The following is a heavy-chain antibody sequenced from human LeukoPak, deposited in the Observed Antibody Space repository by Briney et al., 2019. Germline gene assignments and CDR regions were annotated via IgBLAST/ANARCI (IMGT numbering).Heavy chain of an antibody. V-gene: IGHV4-34*01. Sequence: RSSETLSLTCAVYGGSFSGYYWSWIRQPPGKGLEWIGEINHSGSTNYNPSLKSRVTISVDTSKNQFSLKLSSVTAADTAVYYCARILTVTTLDYWGQGTLVTVSS. D-gene: IGHD4-17*01. J-gene: IGHJ4*02. CDR2: INHSGST. CDR1: GGSFSGYY. CDR3: ARILTVTTLDY.